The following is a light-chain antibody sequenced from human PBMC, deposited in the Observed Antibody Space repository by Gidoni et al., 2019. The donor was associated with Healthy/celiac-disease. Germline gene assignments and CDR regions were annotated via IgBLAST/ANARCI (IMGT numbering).Light chain of an antibody. CDR3: QQYYSYPWT. J-gene: IGKJ1*01. Sequence: AIRMTQSPSSFSASTGDRVTITCRASQGISSYLAWYQQKQGKAPKLLIYASSTLQSGVPSRFSGSGSGTDFTLTISGLQSEDFATYYCQQYYSYPWTFGQGTKVEIK. V-gene: IGKV1-8*01. CDR1: QGISSY. CDR2: ASS.